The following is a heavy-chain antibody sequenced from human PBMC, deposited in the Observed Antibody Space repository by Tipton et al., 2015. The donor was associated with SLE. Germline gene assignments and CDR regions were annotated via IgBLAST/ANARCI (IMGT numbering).Heavy chain of an antibody. Sequence: TLSLTCTVTGDSINSGSYYWGWIRQPPGKGLEWIGGIYYSGTTDYNPSLKSRVTMSADTSKNHFSMKLSSVTAADTAVYYCARYRGVFVATIDYRGQGTLVTVSS. D-gene: IGHD3-10*01. CDR3: ARYRGVFVATIDY. V-gene: IGHV4-39*02. CDR1: GDSINSGSYY. J-gene: IGHJ4*02. CDR2: IYYSGTT.